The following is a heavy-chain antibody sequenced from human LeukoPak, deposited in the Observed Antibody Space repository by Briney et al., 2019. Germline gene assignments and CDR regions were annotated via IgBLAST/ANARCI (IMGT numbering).Heavy chain of an antibody. Sequence: SETQSLTCTLSGVSISSDAYYWTWIRQPPGKGLEWSGRICNSEATYYNPSLKSRVTISLDTSNNQFSLKLTSVTAANTAVYYCAREPVLFWFGELPFTDAFDIWGQGTMVTVSS. D-gene: IGHD3-10*01. CDR1: GVSISSDAYY. V-gene: IGHV4-61*02. J-gene: IGHJ3*02. CDR2: ICNSEAT. CDR3: AREPVLFWFGELPFTDAFDI.